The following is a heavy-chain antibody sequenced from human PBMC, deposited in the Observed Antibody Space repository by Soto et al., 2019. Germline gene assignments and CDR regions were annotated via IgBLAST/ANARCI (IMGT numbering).Heavy chain of an antibody. J-gene: IGHJ6*02. CDR3: ARDSIVVVPAAISYYSYGMDV. D-gene: IGHD2-2*01. CDR1: GYTFTSYG. CDR2: ISAYNGNT. V-gene: IGHV1-18*04. Sequence: ASVKVSCKASGYTFTSYGISWVRQAPGQWLGWMGWISAYNGNTNYAQKLKSRVTMSVDTSKNQFSLKLSSVTAADTAVYYCARDSIVVVPAAISYYSYGMDVWGQGTTVTVSS.